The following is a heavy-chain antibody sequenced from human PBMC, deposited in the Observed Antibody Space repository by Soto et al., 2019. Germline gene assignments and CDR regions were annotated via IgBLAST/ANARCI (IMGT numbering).Heavy chain of an antibody. V-gene: IGHV1-69*12. D-gene: IGHD5-12*01. Sequence: QVQLVQSGAEVKKPGSSVKVSCKASGGTFSNYAISWVRQAPGQGLEWMGGIIPIFGTANYAQKFQGRVTITADESTRKAYMELSSRRSEDTAIYYCAVGSVDIVPTGMKPFDPWGQGTLVTVSS. CDR3: AVGSVDIVPTGMKPFDP. CDR2: IIPIFGTA. CDR1: GGTFSNYA. J-gene: IGHJ5*02.